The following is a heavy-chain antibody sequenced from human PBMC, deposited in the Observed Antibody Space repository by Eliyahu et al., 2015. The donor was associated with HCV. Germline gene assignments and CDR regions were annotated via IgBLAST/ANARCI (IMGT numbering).Heavy chain of an antibody. D-gene: IGHD6-19*01. V-gene: IGHV4-39*01. J-gene: IGHJ4*02. Sequence: QLQLQESGPGLVKPSETLSLTCTVSGGSISSSSYYWGWIRQPPGKGLEWIGSIYYSGSTHYNPSLKSRVTISVDTSKNQFSLKLSSVTAADTAVYYCARRGSSGIDYWGQGTLVTVSS. CDR2: IYYSGST. CDR3: ARRGSSGIDY. CDR1: GGSISSSSYY.